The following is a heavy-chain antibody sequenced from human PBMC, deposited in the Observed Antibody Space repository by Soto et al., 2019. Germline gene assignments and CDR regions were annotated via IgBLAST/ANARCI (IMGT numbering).Heavy chain of an antibody. Sequence: QVQLVQSGAEVKKPGSSVKVSCKASGGTFSSYAISWVRQAPGQGLEWMGGIIPIFGTANYAQKFQGRVTLAAHESTSTAYMELSSLRSEDTAVYYCARGATLGDYYDSSGYLFDYWSQGTLVTVSS. CDR1: GGTFSSYA. J-gene: IGHJ4*02. V-gene: IGHV1-69*01. D-gene: IGHD3-22*01. CDR3: ARGATLGDYYDSSGYLFDY. CDR2: IIPIFGTA.